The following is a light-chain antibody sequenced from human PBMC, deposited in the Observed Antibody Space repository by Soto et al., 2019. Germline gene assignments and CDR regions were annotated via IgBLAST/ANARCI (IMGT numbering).Light chain of an antibody. CDR2: GAS. V-gene: IGKV3-15*01. CDR1: QSVRSN. J-gene: IGKJ5*01. CDR3: HQYNDWPPVT. Sequence: DIVMTQSPAALSVPPGERATLSCRASQSVRSNLAWYQHKPGQAPRLLIYGASTRATGIPARFSGSGSGTEFTLTISSLQSEDFAVYYCHQYNDWPPVTFGQGTRLEI.